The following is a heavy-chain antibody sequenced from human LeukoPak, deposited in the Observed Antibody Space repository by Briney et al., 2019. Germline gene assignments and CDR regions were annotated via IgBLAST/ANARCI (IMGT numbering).Heavy chain of an antibody. CDR3: ARMAGYDSRGFRNDALDI. V-gene: IGHV1-2*02. CDR1: GYTFIGHY. J-gene: IGHJ3*02. CDR2: INANSGDT. D-gene: IGHD3-22*01. Sequence: ASVTVSCKASGYTFIGHYIHWVRRAPGQGLEGMGWINANSGDTKNVQKFQGRFTITRDTSMSTAYMNLSSLTSGDSAVYYCARMAGYDSRGFRNDALDIWGQGTMVTVSS.